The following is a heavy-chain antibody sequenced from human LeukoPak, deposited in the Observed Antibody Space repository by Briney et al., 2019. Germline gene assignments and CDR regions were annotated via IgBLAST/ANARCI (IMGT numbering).Heavy chain of an antibody. CDR3: AKTAPYYFDF. CDR1: GFTFGNSG. D-gene: IGHD2-21*02. V-gene: IGHV3-23*01. J-gene: IGHJ4*02. CDR2: IGRTGKDT. Sequence: GGSLRLSCAASGFTFGNSGMTWVRQAPGKGLEWVSAIGRTGKDTYYADSVKGRFTISRDNSKSALYLQMNSLRVEDTAVYYCAKTAPYYFDFWGQGTLVTVSS.